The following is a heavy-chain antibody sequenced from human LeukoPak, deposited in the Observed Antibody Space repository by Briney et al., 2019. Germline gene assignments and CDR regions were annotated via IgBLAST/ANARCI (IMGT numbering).Heavy chain of an antibody. V-gene: IGHV3-23*01. Sequence: GGSLSLSCAASGFTFSSYAMSWVRQAPGKGLEWVSAISGSGGSTYYADSVKGRFTISRDNSKNTLYLQMNSLRAEDTAVYYCATYTALYDFWSGYYPPRGDYWGQGTLVTVSS. J-gene: IGHJ4*02. CDR3: ATYTALYDFWSGYYPPRGDY. CDR2: ISGSGGST. D-gene: IGHD3-3*01. CDR1: GFTFSSYA.